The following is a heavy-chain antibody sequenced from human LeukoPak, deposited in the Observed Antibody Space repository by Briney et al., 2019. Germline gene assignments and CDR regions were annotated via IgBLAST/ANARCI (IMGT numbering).Heavy chain of an antibody. CDR1: GFTLSSYA. Sequence: GGSLRLSCAASGFTLSSYAMIWVRQAPGKGLEWVSAISGSGGTTYYADSVKGRFTISRDNSKSTLYVQMNSLRAEDTAVYYCAIVAARQGTIDPWGQGTLVTISS. V-gene: IGHV3-23*01. D-gene: IGHD6-6*01. J-gene: IGHJ5*02. CDR3: AIVAARQGTIDP. CDR2: ISGSGGTT.